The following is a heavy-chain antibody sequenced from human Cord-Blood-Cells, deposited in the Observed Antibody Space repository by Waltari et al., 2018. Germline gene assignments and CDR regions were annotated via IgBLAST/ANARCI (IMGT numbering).Heavy chain of an antibody. CDR2: IYYSGST. Sequence: QVQLQASGPGLVKPSETLSLTCTVSGGSISSYYWSWIRQPPGKGLEWIGYIYYSGSTNYNPSLKSRVTISVDTSKNQFSLKLSSVTAADTAVYYCARDRGGSYYFDYWGQGTLVTVSS. V-gene: IGHV4-59*01. J-gene: IGHJ4*02. CDR3: ARDRGGSYYFDY. CDR1: GGSISSYY. D-gene: IGHD1-26*01.